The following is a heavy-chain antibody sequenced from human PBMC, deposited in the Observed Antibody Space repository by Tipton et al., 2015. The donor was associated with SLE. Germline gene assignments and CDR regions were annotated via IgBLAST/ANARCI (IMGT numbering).Heavy chain of an antibody. CDR2: MYPSVTT. V-gene: IGHV4-4*07. CDR3: AKDSPGDYAPDAFDV. J-gene: IGHJ3*01. D-gene: IGHD4-17*01. Sequence: TLSLTCTVSGASISTSYWSWIRQPAGKGLEWIGRMYPSVTTTYNPSLKSRVTTSIDTSKNQFSLKLNSVTAADTAIYYCAKDSPGDYAPDAFDVWGQGTMVTVSS. CDR1: GASISTSY.